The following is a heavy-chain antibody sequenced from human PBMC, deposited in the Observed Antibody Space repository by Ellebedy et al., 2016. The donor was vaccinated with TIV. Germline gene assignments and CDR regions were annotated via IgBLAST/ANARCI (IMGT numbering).Heavy chain of an antibody. CDR3: ARDTRMWELRGDAFDI. CDR1: GFTFRSYS. CDR2: ISSSSSYI. Sequence: PGGSLRLSCAASGFTFRSYSMNRVRQGPGKGLEWVSSISSSSSYIFYTDSVKGRFTISRDNAKNSLYLQMNSLRAEDTAVYYCARDTRMWELRGDAFDIWGQGTMVTVSS. D-gene: IGHD1-26*01. V-gene: IGHV3-21*01. J-gene: IGHJ3*02.